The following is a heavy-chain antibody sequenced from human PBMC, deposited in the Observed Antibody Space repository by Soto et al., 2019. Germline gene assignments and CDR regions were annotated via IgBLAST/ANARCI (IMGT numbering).Heavy chain of an antibody. CDR3: ARASGRYGSGSYSFFDY. V-gene: IGHV3-21*01. D-gene: IGHD3-10*01. J-gene: IGHJ4*02. CDR2: ISSSSSYI. Sequence: PGGSLRLSCAASGFTFSSYSMNWVRQAPWKGLEWVSSISSSSSYIYYADSVKGRFTISRDNAKNSLYLQMNSLRAEDTAVYYCARASGRYGSGSYSFFDYWGQGTLVTVSS. CDR1: GFTFSSYS.